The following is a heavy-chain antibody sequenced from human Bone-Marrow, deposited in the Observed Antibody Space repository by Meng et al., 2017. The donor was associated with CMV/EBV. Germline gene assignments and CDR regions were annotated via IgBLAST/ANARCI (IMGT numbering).Heavy chain of an antibody. J-gene: IGHJ4*02. Sequence: GESLKISCAASGFTFDDYTMHWVRQAPGKGLEWVSLISWDGGSTYYADSVKGRFTISRDNSKNTLYLQMNSLRAEDTAVYYCAKDRIPYSSSWYDDGGQGTLVTVSS. CDR3: AKDRIPYSSSWYDD. D-gene: IGHD6-13*01. CDR2: ISWDGGST. CDR1: GFTFDDYT. V-gene: IGHV3-43*01.